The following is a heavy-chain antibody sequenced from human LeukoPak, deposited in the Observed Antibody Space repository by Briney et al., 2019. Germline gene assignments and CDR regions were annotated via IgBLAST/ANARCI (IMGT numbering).Heavy chain of an antibody. D-gene: IGHD3-9*01. Sequence: GRSLRLPCAASGFTFSSYGVHWVRQAPGKGLEWVAVISYDGTNKYYADSVKGRFTISRDNSKNTLYLQMNSLRPEDTAVYYCTKVTGFVWLFPFDSWGQGTLVTVSS. CDR2: ISYDGTNK. CDR1: GFTFSSYG. J-gene: IGHJ4*02. CDR3: TKVTGFVWLFPFDS. V-gene: IGHV3-30*18.